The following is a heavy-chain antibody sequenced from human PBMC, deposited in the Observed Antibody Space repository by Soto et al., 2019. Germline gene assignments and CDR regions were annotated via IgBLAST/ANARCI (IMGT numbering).Heavy chain of an antibody. CDR2: IYHSGST. V-gene: IGHV4-38-2*02. D-gene: IGHD5-18*01. CDR3: ARDPRGYSYGYFDY. Sequence: PSETLSLTCAVPGYSISSGYYWGCIRQPPGKGLEWIGSIYHSGSTYYNPSLKSRVTISVDTSKNQFSLRLSSVTAADTAVYYCARDPRGYSYGYFDYWGQGTLVTVSS. CDR1: GYSISSGYY. J-gene: IGHJ4*02.